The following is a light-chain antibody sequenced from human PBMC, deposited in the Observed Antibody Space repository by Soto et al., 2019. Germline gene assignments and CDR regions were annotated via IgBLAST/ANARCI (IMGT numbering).Light chain of an antibody. V-gene: IGKV3-20*01. Sequence: DIVLTQSPGTLSLSPGERATLSFRASQSVSSNYLAWYQQKPGQAPRLLIHGASTRATGVPDRFSGSGSGTDFTLTISRLEPEDFAVYYCQQYGSSPWTFGQGTKVDIK. CDR1: QSVSSNY. CDR3: QQYGSSPWT. CDR2: GAS. J-gene: IGKJ1*01.